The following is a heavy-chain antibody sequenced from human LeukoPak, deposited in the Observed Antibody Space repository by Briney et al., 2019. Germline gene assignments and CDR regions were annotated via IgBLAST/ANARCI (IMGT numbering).Heavy chain of an antibody. Sequence: SVKVSCKASGCTFSSYAISWVRQAPGQGLEWMGRVTPIFGTANYAQKFQGRVTITTDESTSTAYMELSSLRSEDTAVYYCARAMAPSGYYDYWGQGTLVTVSS. CDR3: ARAMAPSGYYDY. CDR2: VTPIFGTA. V-gene: IGHV1-69*05. J-gene: IGHJ4*02. CDR1: GCTFSSYA. D-gene: IGHD3-22*01.